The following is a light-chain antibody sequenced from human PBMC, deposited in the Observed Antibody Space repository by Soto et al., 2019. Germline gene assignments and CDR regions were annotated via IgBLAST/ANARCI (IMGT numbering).Light chain of an antibody. CDR2: EVN. Sequence: QSALTQPPSGSGSAGHSVTIPCTGTGIDDYDYNFVSWYQHHPGKVPKLIIFEVNKRPSGVPDRFSGSKSGTTASLTVSGLQADDEADYYCSTFAVSPVIFGGGTKLTVL. CDR3: STFAVSPVI. J-gene: IGLJ2*01. CDR1: GIDDYDYNF. V-gene: IGLV2-8*01.